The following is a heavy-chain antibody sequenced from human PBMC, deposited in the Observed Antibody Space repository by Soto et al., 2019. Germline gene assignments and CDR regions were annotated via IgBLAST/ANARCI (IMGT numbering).Heavy chain of an antibody. D-gene: IGHD3-22*01. CDR2: IIPIFGTA. CDR1: GGTFSSYA. J-gene: IGHJ4*02. Sequence: GASVKVSCKASGGTFSSYAISWVRQAPGQGLEWMGGIIPIFGTANYAQKFQGRVTITADKSTSTAYMELSSLRSEDTAVYYCARDSMISYDSSGYLYFDYWGQGTLVTVSS. CDR3: ARDSMISYDSSGYLYFDY. V-gene: IGHV1-69*06.